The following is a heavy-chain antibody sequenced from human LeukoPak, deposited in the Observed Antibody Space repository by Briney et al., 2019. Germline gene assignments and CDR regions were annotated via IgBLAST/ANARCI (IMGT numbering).Heavy chain of an antibody. V-gene: IGHV4-30-2*01. Sequence: PSETLSLTCAVSGGSISSGGYSWSWIRQPPGKGLEWIGHIYRSGSTYYSPSLKSRVTISVDRSKNQFSLKLTSVTAADTAVYYCASFYYGSGSYYRFDYWGQGTLVTVSS. J-gene: IGHJ4*02. CDR3: ASFYYGSGSYYRFDY. CDR1: GGSISSGGYS. D-gene: IGHD3-10*01. CDR2: IYRSGST.